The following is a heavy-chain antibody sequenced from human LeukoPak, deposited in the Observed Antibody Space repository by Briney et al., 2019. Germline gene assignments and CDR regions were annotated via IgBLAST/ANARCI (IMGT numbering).Heavy chain of an antibody. V-gene: IGHV3-21*01. CDR2: ISSSSSDI. J-gene: IGHJ4*02. CDR3: ARDLIRPDTYCSGGSCHIDY. Sequence: GGSLRLSCAASGFTFSSYSMNCVRQAPGKGLEWVSSISSSSSDIYYADSLKGRFTISRDNAKNSLYLQMNSLRAEDTAVYYCARDLIRPDTYCSGGSCHIDYWGQGTLVTVSS. D-gene: IGHD2-15*01. CDR1: GFTFSSYS.